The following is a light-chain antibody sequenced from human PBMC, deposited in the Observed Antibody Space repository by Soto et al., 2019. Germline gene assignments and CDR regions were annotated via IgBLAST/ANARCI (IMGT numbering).Light chain of an antibody. V-gene: IGLV2-23*02. CDR2: EVT. CDR3: CSYASSTTYVI. CDR1: NSDVGRYNL. Sequence: QSALTQPASVAGSPGQSITISCTGTNSDVGRYNLVSWYQQRPGQAPQVLIYEVTKRPSGVSDRFSGSKSGNTASLTISGLQAEDEGEYFCCSYASSTTYVIFGGGTKLNVL. J-gene: IGLJ2*01.